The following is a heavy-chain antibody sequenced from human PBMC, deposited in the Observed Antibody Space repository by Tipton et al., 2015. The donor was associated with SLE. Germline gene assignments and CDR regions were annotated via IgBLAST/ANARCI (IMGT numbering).Heavy chain of an antibody. CDR2: ISAYNGNT. CDR3: ARAELGFSESKAYSFDY. CDR1: GYTFTSYG. D-gene: IGHD3-10*01. Sequence: QLVQSGAEVKKPGASVKVSCKASGYTFTSYGISWVRQAPGQGLEWMGWISAYNGNTNYAQKLQGGVTMTTDTSTSTAYMELRSLRSDDSAVYYCARAELGFSESKAYSFDYWGQGSLVTVAS. J-gene: IGHJ4*02. V-gene: IGHV1-18*01.